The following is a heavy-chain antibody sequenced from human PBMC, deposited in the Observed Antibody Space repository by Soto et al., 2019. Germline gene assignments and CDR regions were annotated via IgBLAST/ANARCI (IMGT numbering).Heavy chain of an antibody. CDR3: AGERGENWSYEAY. Sequence: SETLSLTCTVSGDTITSFSWNWIRQSAGKGLEWIGRISTTGNTHYNPSLESRATMSLDTSKNQFSLKLTSVTAADTAVYYCAGERGENWSYEAYWGQGTLVTVSS. CDR1: GDTITSFS. J-gene: IGHJ4*02. D-gene: IGHD1-7*01. V-gene: IGHV4-4*07. CDR2: ISTTGNT.